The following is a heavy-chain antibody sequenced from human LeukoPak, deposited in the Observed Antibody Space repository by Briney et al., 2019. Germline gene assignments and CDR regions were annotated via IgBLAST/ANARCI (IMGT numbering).Heavy chain of an antibody. CDR2: ISWNSGSI. J-gene: IGHJ6*04. CDR3: AKGVGAGRYDFWSGYLTV. V-gene: IGHV3-9*01. Sequence: GGSLRLSCAASGFTFDDYAMHWVRQAPGKGLEWVSGISWNSGSIGYADSVKGRFTISRDNAKNSLYLQMNSLRAEDTALYYCAKGVGAGRYDFWSGYLTVWGKGTTVTVSS. CDR1: GFTFDDYA. D-gene: IGHD3-3*01.